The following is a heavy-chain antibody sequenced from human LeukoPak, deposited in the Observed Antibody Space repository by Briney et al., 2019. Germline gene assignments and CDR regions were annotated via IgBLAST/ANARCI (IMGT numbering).Heavy chain of an antibody. J-gene: IGHJ4*02. V-gene: IGHV1-2*02. CDR1: GYTFTGYY. CDR2: INPNSGGT. D-gene: IGHD3-22*01. CDR3: ARDTGDSSGSYYFDY. Sequence: ASVKVSCKASGYTFTGYYMHWVRQAPGQGLEWMGWINPNSGGTNYAQKFQGRVTMTRDTSISTAYMELSRLRSDDTAVYYCARDTGDSSGSYYFDYWGQGTLVTVSS.